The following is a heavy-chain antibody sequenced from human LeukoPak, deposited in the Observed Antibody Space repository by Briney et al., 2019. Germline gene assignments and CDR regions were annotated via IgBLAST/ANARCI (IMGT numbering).Heavy chain of an antibody. CDR2: IYYSGST. D-gene: IGHD1-26*01. Sequence: SETLSLTCTVSAGSISSSSYYWGWIRQPPGKGLEWIGSIYYSGSTYYNPSLKSRVTISVDTSKNQFSLKLSSVTAADTAVYYCARGRGATVPQVGKNWFDPWGQGTRVIVSS. CDR1: AGSISSSSYY. V-gene: IGHV4-39*07. J-gene: IGHJ5*02. CDR3: ARGRGATVPQVGKNWFDP.